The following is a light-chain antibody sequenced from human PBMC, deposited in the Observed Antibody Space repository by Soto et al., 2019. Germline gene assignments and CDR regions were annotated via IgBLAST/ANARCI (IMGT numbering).Light chain of an antibody. CDR1: QSISNS. CDR2: KAS. Sequence: DIPMTQSPSTLSASVGDRVTITCRASQSISNSLAWYQQKPGKAPKLLIYKASNLESGVPSRFSGRGSGTEFTLTISSLQPDDFATYYCQHYNDYSPYTFGQGTKLEIK. J-gene: IGKJ2*01. V-gene: IGKV1-5*03. CDR3: QHYNDYSPYT.